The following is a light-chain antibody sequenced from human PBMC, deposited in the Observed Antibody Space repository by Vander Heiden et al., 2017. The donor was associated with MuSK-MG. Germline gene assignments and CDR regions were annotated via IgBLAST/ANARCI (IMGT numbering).Light chain of an antibody. CDR1: SANIGAGYD. V-gene: IGLV1-40*01. CDR3: QSYASSLSVL. J-gene: IGLJ2*01. Sequence: QSVLTQPPSVSGAPGQRVTISCTGSSANIGAGYDVNWDQQLPGTAPKPLIYGNSNRPSGVPDRFSGSKSGTSASLAITVLQAEDEADYYCQSYASSLSVLFGGGTKLTVL. CDR2: GNS.